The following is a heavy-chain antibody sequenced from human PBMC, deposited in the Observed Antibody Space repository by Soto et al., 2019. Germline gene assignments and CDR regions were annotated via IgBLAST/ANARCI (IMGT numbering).Heavy chain of an antibody. D-gene: IGHD3-16*01. CDR1: GGSFSGYY. J-gene: IGHJ4*02. Sequence: SETLSLTCAVYGGSFSGYYWSWIRQPPGKGLEWIGEINHSGSTNYNPSLKSRVTISVDTSKNQFSLKLSSVTAADTAVYYCARVSLGDPFPSLDYWGQGTLVTVS. V-gene: IGHV4-34*01. CDR2: INHSGST. CDR3: ARVSLGDPFPSLDY.